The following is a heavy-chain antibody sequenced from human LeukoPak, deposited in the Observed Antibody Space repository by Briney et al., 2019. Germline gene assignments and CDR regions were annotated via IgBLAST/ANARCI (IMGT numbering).Heavy chain of an antibody. CDR2: INAGNGNT. Sequence: ASVKISCKASGYTFTSYAMHWVRQAPGQRREWMGWINAGNGNTKYSQKFQGRVTITRDTSAGTAYMELSSLRSEDTAVYYCAREVTMVRGVILYYYGMGVWGKGTTVTVSS. CDR3: AREVTMVRGVILYYYGMGV. V-gene: IGHV1-3*01. D-gene: IGHD3-10*01. CDR1: GYTFTSYA. J-gene: IGHJ6*04.